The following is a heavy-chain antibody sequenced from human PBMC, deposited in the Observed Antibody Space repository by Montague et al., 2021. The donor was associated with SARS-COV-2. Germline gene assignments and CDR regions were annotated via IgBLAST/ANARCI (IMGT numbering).Heavy chain of an antibody. CDR3: ARQITMVREPSDS. Sequence: SETLSLTCTVAGDSVSRSYWNWIRQSPGKGLEWIGNIYYYGSVNYNPSLKSRLPISLDTSKNQLSLTLTSVTAADTATYYRARQITMVREPSDSWGQGTLVLVSS. CDR2: IYYYGSV. CDR1: GDSVSRSY. D-gene: IGHD3-10*01. V-gene: IGHV4-59*08. J-gene: IGHJ5*01.